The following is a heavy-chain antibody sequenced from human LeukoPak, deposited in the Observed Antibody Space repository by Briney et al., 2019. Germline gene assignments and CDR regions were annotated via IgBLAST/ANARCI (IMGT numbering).Heavy chain of an antibody. J-gene: IGHJ4*02. V-gene: IGHV3-33*01. CDR3: ARVAAGKINYFDY. CDR2: IWCDGSNK. D-gene: IGHD4-23*01. Sequence: GRSLRLSCAASGFTFSNYGMHWVRQAPGKGLEWVAVIWCDGSNKYYADSVKGRFTISRDNSKNTLYLQMNSLRAEDTAVYYCARVAAGKINYFDYWGQGTLVTVSS. CDR1: GFTFSNYG.